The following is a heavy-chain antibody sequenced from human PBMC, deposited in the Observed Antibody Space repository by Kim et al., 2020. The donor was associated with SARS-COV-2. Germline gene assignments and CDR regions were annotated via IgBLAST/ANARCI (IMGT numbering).Heavy chain of an antibody. CDR2: IYYSGST. V-gene: IGHV4-59*01. D-gene: IGHD6-19*01. J-gene: IGHJ6*02. CDR1: GGSISSYY. Sequence: SETLSLTCTVSGGSISSYYWSWIRQPPGKGLEWIGYIYYSGSTNYNPSLKSRVTISVDTSKNQFSLKLSSVTAADTAVYYCAREGSGWYSDYYYGMDVWGQGTTVTVSS. CDR3: AREGSGWYSDYYYGMDV.